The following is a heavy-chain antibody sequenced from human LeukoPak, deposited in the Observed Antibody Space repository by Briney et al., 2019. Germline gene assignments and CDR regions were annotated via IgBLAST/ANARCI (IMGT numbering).Heavy chain of an antibody. V-gene: IGHV1-69*05. J-gene: IGHJ4*02. D-gene: IGHD2-15*01. CDR1: GGTFSSYA. CDR2: IIPIFGTA. Sequence: ASVKVSCKASGGTFSSYAISWVRQAPGQGLEWMGGIIPIFGTANYAQKFQGRVTMTRSTSISTAYMELSSLTSEDTAVYYCARVSLGYCSGGTCYFQDHWGQGTLVTVSS. CDR3: ARVSLGYCSGGTCYFQDH.